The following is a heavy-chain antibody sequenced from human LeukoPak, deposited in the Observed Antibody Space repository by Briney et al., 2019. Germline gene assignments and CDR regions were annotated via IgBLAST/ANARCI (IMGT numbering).Heavy chain of an antibody. CDR1: GGTFSSYA. J-gene: IGHJ4*02. Sequence: ASVKVSCKASGGTFSSYAISWVRQAPGQGLEWMGGIIPIFGTANYAQKFQGRVTITADESTSTAYMELSSLRSEDTAVYYCARDQVWQLAQWDYWGQGTLVTVSS. V-gene: IGHV1-69*13. D-gene: IGHD6-6*01. CDR2: IIPIFGTA. CDR3: ARDQVWQLAQWDY.